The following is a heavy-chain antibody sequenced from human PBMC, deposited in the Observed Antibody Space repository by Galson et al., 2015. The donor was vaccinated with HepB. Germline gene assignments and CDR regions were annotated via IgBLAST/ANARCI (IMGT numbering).Heavy chain of an antibody. CDR1: GVTFSSYT. CDR3: ASRVWFQFYPLSAFDI. Sequence: SVKVSCKASGVTFSSYTFSWVRQAPGQGLEWMGGIIPIFGTANYAQKFQGRLTVTADKSTRTAYMELSSLRSEDTAVYYCASRVWFQFYPLSAFDIWGQGTRVTVSS. J-gene: IGHJ3*02. V-gene: IGHV1-69*06. D-gene: IGHD3-10*01. CDR2: IIPIFGTA.